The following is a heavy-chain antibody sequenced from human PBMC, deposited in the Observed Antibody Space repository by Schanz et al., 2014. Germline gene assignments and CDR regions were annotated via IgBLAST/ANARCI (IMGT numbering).Heavy chain of an antibody. V-gene: IGHV3-30*06. J-gene: IGHJ4*02. D-gene: IGHD2-2*01. CDR1: GFIFSSYG. Sequence: QVQLVESGGGVVQPGRSLRLSCAASGFIFSSYGLPWVRQAPGKGLEWVAAMSYDGSIKYYGDSVKGRFTISRDNSKNTLYLHMNTLRSKDTAVYYCAKDSTHIDSVLVPTAIDYWGQGTLVNGSS. CDR2: MSYDGSIK. CDR3: AKDSTHIDSVLVPTAIDY.